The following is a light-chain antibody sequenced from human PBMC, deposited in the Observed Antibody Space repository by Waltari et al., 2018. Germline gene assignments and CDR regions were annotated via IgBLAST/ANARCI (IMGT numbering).Light chain of an antibody. V-gene: IGKV3-20*01. Sequence: EIVLTQSPGTLSLSPGERAAVSCRASQTVSISHLAWSQQKPGQAPRLLIYGASTRASGIPDRFSGGGFGTDFTLTIDRLEPEDFAVYYCHQYSSTPWTFGQGTRVEIK. CDR3: HQYSSTPWT. J-gene: IGKJ1*01. CDR1: QTVSISH. CDR2: GAS.